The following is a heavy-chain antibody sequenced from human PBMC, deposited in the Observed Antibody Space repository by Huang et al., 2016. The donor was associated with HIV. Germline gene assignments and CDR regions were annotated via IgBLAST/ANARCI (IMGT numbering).Heavy chain of an antibody. J-gene: IGHJ4*02. Sequence: QVHLQQWGAGLLKPSEALSLTCAVYGGSFRNYFWSWIRQPPGKGLEWIGEINHSGQTSYSPSLKSRVTISVDTSKNQFSLKLSSVTAADSAVYYCARVEINTLTGYFSSFDNWGQGTLVTVSS. CDR3: ARVEINTLTGYFSSFDN. CDR1: GGSFRNYF. V-gene: IGHV4-34*01. CDR2: INHSGQT. D-gene: IGHD3-9*01.